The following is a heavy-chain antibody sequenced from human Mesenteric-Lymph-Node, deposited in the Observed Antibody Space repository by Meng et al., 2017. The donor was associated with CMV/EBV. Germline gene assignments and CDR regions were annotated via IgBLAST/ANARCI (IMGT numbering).Heavy chain of an antibody. J-gene: IGHJ4*02. CDR2: ITASSTYI. CDR3: GACTSASCYMGGY. D-gene: IGHD2-2*02. V-gene: IGHV3-21*01. Sequence: LSLTCAASGFTVTTNYLSWVRQAPGKGLEWVSSITASSTYIYSADSLEGRFTISRDNAKNSLYLQMDSLRAEDTAVYYCGACTSASCYMGGYWGPGTLVTVSS. CDR1: GFTVTTNY.